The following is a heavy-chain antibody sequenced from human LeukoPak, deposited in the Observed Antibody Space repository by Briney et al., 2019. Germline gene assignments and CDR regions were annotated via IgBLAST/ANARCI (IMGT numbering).Heavy chain of an antibody. Sequence: GGSLRLSCAASGFTFDDYGMSWVRQAPGKGLEWVSGINWNGGSTGYADSVKGRFTISRDNAKNSLYLQMNSLRAEDTALYYCARGGVMYSGSYELQDYWGQGTLVTVSS. J-gene: IGHJ4*02. CDR1: GFTFDDYG. V-gene: IGHV3-20*04. CDR2: INWNGGST. D-gene: IGHD1-26*01. CDR3: ARGGVMYSGSYELQDY.